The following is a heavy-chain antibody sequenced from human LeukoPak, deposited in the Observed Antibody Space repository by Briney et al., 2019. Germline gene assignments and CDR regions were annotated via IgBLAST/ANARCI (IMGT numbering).Heavy chain of an antibody. Sequence: GGSLRLSCAASGFTFSSYAVHWVRQAPGKGLEWVAVISYDGSNKYYADSVKGRFTISRDNSKNTLYLQMNSLRAEDTAVYYCARRIQYYFDYWGQGTLVTVSS. CDR3: ARRIQYYFDY. D-gene: IGHD2/OR15-2a*01. CDR1: GFTFSSYA. CDR2: ISYDGSNK. J-gene: IGHJ4*02. V-gene: IGHV3-30-3*01.